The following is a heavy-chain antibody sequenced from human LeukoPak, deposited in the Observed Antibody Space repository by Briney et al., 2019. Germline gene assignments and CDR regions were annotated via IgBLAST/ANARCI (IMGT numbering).Heavy chain of an antibody. Sequence: SVKVSCKASGGTFSSYAISWVRQAPGQGLEWMGGIIPIFGTANYAQKFQGRVTITADKSTSTAYMELSSLRSEDTAVYYCARGPIYYDILTGHGGFDYWGQGTLVTVSS. V-gene: IGHV1-69*06. CDR1: GGTFSSYA. D-gene: IGHD3-9*01. J-gene: IGHJ4*02. CDR2: IIPIFGTA. CDR3: ARGPIYYDILTGHGGFDY.